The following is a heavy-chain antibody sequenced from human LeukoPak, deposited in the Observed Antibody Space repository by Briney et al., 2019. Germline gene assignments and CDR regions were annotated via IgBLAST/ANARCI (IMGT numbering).Heavy chain of an antibody. V-gene: IGHV4-4*07. J-gene: IGHJ4*02. CDR3: ARGGGDYDFWSGPTSY. CDR2: IYTSGST. D-gene: IGHD3-3*01. Sequence: SETLSLTCTVSGGSISSYYWSWIRQPAGKGLEWIGRIYTSGSTIYNPSLKSRVTMSVDTSKNQFSLKLSSVTAADTAVYYCARGGGDYDFWSGPTSYWGQGTLVTVSS. CDR1: GGSISSYY.